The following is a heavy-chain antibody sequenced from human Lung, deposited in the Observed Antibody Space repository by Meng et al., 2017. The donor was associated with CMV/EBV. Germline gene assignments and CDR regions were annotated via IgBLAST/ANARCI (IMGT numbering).Heavy chain of an antibody. CDR3: ARADKVRFDY. CDR2: IYQCVST. CDR1: GGSMSSTYW. V-gene: IGHV4-4*02. Sequence: VLLQESGPGLLRPSGTLSLTCAFSGGSMSSTYWWSWVRQPPGKGLEWIGEIYQCVSTNYNPSLKSRVSISVDKSKNQFSLKLSSVTAADTAVYYCARADKVRFDYWGQGTLVTVSS. J-gene: IGHJ4*02.